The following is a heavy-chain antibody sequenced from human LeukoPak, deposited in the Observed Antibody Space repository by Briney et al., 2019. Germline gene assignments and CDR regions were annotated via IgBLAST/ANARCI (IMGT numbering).Heavy chain of an antibody. CDR3: ARPQGYCSGGSCYFIFDY. CDR2: IYPGDSDT. V-gene: IGHV5-51*01. Sequence: GESLKISCKGSGYSFTSYWIGWVRQMPGKGLEWMGIIYPGDSDTRYSPFFQGQVTISADKSISTAYLQWSSLKASDTAMYYCARPQGYCSGGSCYFIFDYWGQGTLVTVSS. D-gene: IGHD2-15*01. CDR1: GYSFTSYW. J-gene: IGHJ4*02.